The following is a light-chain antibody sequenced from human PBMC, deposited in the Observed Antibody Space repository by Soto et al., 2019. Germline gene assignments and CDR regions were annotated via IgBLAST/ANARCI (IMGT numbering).Light chain of an antibody. CDR3: QQRSNWPLT. CDR1: QSVSSN. CDR2: DAS. Sequence: EIVLTQSPATLSVSPGESATLFCRASQSVSSNLAWYQHKAGQAPRLLIYDASNRATGIPARFSGSGSGTDFTLTISSLEPEDFAVYYCQQRSNWPLTFGGGTKVDIK. J-gene: IGKJ4*01. V-gene: IGKV3-11*01.